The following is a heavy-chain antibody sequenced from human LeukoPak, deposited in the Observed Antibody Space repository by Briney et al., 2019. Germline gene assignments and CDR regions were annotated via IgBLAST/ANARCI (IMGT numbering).Heavy chain of an antibody. J-gene: IGHJ6*02. CDR2: IYYTGAT. D-gene: IGHD6-13*01. Sequence: SETLSLTCTVSGGSISSYYWSWIRLPPGKGLEWIGYIYYTGATYYNPSLKSRVTISLDTSKNQFSLKLSSVTAADTAVYYCARAAAGHGLEPYYYGMDVWGQGTTVTVSS. CDR3: ARAAAGHGLEPYYYGMDV. V-gene: IGHV4-59*01. CDR1: GGSISSYY.